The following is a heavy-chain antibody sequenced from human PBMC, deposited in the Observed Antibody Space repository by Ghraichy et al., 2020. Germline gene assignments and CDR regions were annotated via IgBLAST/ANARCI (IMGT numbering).Heavy chain of an antibody. Sequence: GGSLRLSCAASGFSFNSYAMSWVRQAPGKGLEWVSSVSNRDGSTDYADSVKGRFTISSDTSKNTLYLQMNSLRAEDTAVYYCAKHRSLGIAAAANYWGQGTLVAVSS. D-gene: IGHD6-13*01. CDR2: VSNRDGST. CDR1: GFSFNSYA. V-gene: IGHV3-23*01. CDR3: AKHRSLGIAAAANY. J-gene: IGHJ4*02.